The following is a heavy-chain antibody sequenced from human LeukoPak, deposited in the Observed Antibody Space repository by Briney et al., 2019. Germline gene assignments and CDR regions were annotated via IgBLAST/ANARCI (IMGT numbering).Heavy chain of an antibody. J-gene: IGHJ4*02. V-gene: IGHV3-7*01. CDR3: ARHYSSSWFGY. D-gene: IGHD6-13*01. CDR2: INQEGSEK. CDR1: GFTFNNYW. Sequence: GGSLRLSCAASGFTFNNYWMSWVRQSAGKGLEWLANINQEGSEKIYVDSVKGRFTISRDSAKNSLYLQMNSLRVEDTAVYYCARHYSSSWFGYWGQGTPVTVSS.